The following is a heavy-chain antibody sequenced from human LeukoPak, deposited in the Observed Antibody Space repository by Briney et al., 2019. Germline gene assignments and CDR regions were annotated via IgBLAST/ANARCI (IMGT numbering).Heavy chain of an antibody. D-gene: IGHD3-10*01. V-gene: IGHV3-21*01. J-gene: IGHJ3*02. CDR1: GFTFSSYI. Sequence: GGSLRLSCAASGFTFSSYIMTWVRQAPGKGLEWVSSISSSSSYIYYADSVKGRFTISRDNAKNSLYLQMNSLRAEDTAVYYCARVGDSDAFDIWGQGTMVTVSS. CDR2: ISSSSSYI. CDR3: ARVGDSDAFDI.